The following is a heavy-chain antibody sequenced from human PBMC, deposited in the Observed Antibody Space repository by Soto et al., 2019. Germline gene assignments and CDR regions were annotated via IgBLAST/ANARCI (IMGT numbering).Heavy chain of an antibody. D-gene: IGHD2-2*01. J-gene: IGHJ4*02. CDR3: ARHVGNLVVPAAIYEW. Sequence: SETLSLTCTVSGGSISSGSYYWGWIRQPPGKGLEWIGSIYYSGSTYYNPSLKSRVTISVDTSKNQSSLKLSSVTAADTAVYYCARHVGNLVVPAAIYEWWGQGTLVTVSS. CDR1: GGSISSGSYY. V-gene: IGHV4-39*01. CDR2: IYYSGST.